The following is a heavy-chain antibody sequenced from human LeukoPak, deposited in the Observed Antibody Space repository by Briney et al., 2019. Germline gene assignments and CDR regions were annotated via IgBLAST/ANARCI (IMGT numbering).Heavy chain of an antibody. Sequence: PSQTRSLTCTVSGVSISSGGYYWSWIRQHPGKGLEWIGYIYYSGSTYYNPSLKSRVTISVDTSKNQFSLKLSSVTAADTAVYYSARGVYRGSSWGGGWFDPWGQGTLVTVSS. CDR2: IYYSGST. J-gene: IGHJ5*02. D-gene: IGHD6-6*01. V-gene: IGHV4-31*03. CDR1: GVSISSGGYY. CDR3: ARGVYRGSSWGGGWFDP.